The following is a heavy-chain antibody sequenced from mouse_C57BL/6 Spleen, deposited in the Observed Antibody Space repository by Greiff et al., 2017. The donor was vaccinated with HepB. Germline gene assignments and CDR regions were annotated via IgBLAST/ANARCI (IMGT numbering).Heavy chain of an antibody. V-gene: IGHV1-81*01. CDR3: ARTITTVVAKDYYAMDY. Sequence: QVQLKESGAELARPGASVKLSCKASGYTFTSYGISWVKQRTGQGLEWIGEIYPRSGNTYYNEKFKGKATLTADKSSSTAYMKLRSLTSEDSAVYFCARTITTVVAKDYYAMDYWGQGTSVTVSS. D-gene: IGHD1-1*01. CDR2: IYPRSGNT. CDR1: GYTFTSYG. J-gene: IGHJ4*01.